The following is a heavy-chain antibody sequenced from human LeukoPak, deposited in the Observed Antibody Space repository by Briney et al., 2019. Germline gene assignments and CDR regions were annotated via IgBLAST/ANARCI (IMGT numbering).Heavy chain of an antibody. D-gene: IGHD3-22*01. J-gene: IGHJ4*02. CDR3: ARATYYYDSSGYWHFDY. CDR2: IIPIFGTA. CDR1: GGTFSSYA. V-gene: IGHV1-69*13. Sequence: ASVKVSCKASGGTFSSYAISWVRQAPGQGLEWMGGIIPIFGTANYAQKFQGRVTITADESTSTAYMELSSLRSKDTAVYYCARATYYYDSSGYWHFDYWGQGTLVTVSS.